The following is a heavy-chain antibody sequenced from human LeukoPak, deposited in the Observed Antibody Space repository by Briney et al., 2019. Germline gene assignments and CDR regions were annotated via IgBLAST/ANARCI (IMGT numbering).Heavy chain of an antibody. CDR2: IIPILGIA. D-gene: IGHD6-13*01. CDR3: AREIAAASPRQRWFDP. J-gene: IGHJ5*02. V-gene: IGHV1-69*04. CDR1: GGTFSSYA. Sequence: SVKVSCKASGGTFSSYAISWVRQAPGQGLEWMGRIIPILGIANYAQKFQGRVTITADKSTSTAYMELSSLRSEDTAVYYCAREIAAASPRQRWFDPWGQGTLVTVSS.